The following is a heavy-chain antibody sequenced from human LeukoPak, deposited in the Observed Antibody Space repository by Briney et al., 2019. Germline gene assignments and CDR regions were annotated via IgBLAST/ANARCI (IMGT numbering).Heavy chain of an antibody. V-gene: IGHV3-23*01. CDR3: AKDLARAVAGTFDY. J-gene: IGHJ4*02. CDR1: GFTFSTYA. CDR2: ITDSGGNT. D-gene: IGHD6-19*01. Sequence: GGSLRLSCAASGFTFSTYAMSWVRQAPGKGLEWVSAITDSGGNTYYAAPVKGRFTISRDNSKNTLYLQMNSLRAEDTAVYYCAKDLARAVAGTFDYWGQGTLVTVSP.